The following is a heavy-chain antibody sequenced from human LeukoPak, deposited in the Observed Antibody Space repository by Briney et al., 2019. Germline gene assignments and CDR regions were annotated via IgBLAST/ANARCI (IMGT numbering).Heavy chain of an antibody. CDR3: ASRYCSSTSCYWDAFDI. CDR1: GFTFSSYS. J-gene: IGHJ3*02. Sequence: GXXLRLSCAASGFTFSSYSMKWVRQAPGKGLEWVSYISSSSSTIYYADSVKGRFTICRDNDKNSMYLQVNSLRAEDTAVYYCASRYCSSTSCYWDAFDIWGQGTMVTVSS. V-gene: IGHV3-48*01. D-gene: IGHD2-2*01. CDR2: ISSSSSTI.